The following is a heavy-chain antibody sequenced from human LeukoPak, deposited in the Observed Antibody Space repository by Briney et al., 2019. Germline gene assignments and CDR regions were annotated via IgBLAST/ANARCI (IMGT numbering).Heavy chain of an antibody. Sequence: PSETLSLTCAVYGGSFSGYYWSWIRQPPGKGLEWIGEINHSGSTNYNPSLKSRVTISVDTSKNQFSLKLSSVTAADTAVYYCARGRAYYYSSGSPRPFFDYWGQGTLVTVSS. D-gene: IGHD3-10*01. CDR1: GGSFSGYY. CDR2: INHSGST. CDR3: ARGRAYYYSSGSPRPFFDY. J-gene: IGHJ4*02. V-gene: IGHV4-34*01.